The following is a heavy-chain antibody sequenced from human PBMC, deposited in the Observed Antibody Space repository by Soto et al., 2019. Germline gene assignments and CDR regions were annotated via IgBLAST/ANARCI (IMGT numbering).Heavy chain of an antibody. CDR1: GDSLKNHY. J-gene: IGHJ5*02. D-gene: IGHD3-10*01. Sequence: SETLSLTCSVSGDSLKNHYWAWIRHSPGKGLEWIGNIYDSGSTNYSPALKSRVSMSVDTSKNLFSLKMNSVTAADTAVYYCARGGGTVLAPLPWGQGTLVTVSS. CDR3: ARGGGTVLAPLP. V-gene: IGHV4-59*11. CDR2: IYDSGST.